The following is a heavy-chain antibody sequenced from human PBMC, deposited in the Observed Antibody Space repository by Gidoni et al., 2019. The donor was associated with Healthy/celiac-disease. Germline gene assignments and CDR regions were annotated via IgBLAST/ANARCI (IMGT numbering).Heavy chain of an antibody. CDR2: ISDDGSNK. V-gene: IGHV3-30*18. J-gene: IGHJ4*02. Sequence: QLQLVVSGGGVVQPCRSLRLSWSASGFPFSSYCMHWVRQAPGKGLEWVAVISDDGSNKYYADSVKGRFTISRDNSKNTLYLQMNSLRAEDTAVYYCAKDLGSSWYFWWGQGTLVTVSS. CDR3: AKDLGSSWYFW. CDR1: GFPFSSYC. D-gene: IGHD6-13*01.